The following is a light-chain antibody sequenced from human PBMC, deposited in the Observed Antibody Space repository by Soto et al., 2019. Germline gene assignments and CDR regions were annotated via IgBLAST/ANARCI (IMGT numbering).Light chain of an antibody. J-gene: IGKJ4*01. CDR2: WAS. V-gene: IGKV4-1*01. CDR3: QQYYDTPLT. CDR1: QNVFYSSNNKNY. Sequence: DIVMTQSPDSLAVSLGERATINCKSSQNVFYSSNNKNYLAWYQQKPGQPPKLLIYWASTREIGVPDRFSGSGSGTDFSLTISSLQAEDVAVYYCQQYYDTPLTFGGGTKVEIK.